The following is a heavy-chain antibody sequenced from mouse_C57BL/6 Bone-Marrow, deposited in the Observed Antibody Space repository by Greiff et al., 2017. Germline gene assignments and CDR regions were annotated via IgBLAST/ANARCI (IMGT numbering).Heavy chain of an antibody. CDR1: GYAFTNYL. D-gene: IGHD4-1*01. CDR2: INPGGGGP. J-gene: IGHJ3*01. Sequence: QVQLQQSGAELVRPGTSVKVSCKASGYAFTNYLIEWVKQRPGQGLEWIGVINPGGGGPKSKQKFKGKATLTADKSSSPAYMQLSSLTSEDSAVSFCSRSKNWDSWFAYWGQGTLGTVSS. CDR3: SRSKNWDSWFAY. V-gene: IGHV1-54*01.